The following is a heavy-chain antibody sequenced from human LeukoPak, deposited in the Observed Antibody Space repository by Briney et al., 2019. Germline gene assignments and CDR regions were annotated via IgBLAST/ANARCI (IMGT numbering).Heavy chain of an antibody. CDR1: GFTFSSYG. D-gene: IGHD3-10*01. Sequence: PGGSLRLSCAAPGFTFSSYGMHWVRQAPGKGLEWVAVISYDGSNKYYADSVKGRFTISRDNSKNTLYLQMNSLRAEDTAVYYCAKESLYGSGSYLDYWGQGTLVTVSS. CDR2: ISYDGSNK. J-gene: IGHJ4*02. CDR3: AKESLYGSGSYLDY. V-gene: IGHV3-30*18.